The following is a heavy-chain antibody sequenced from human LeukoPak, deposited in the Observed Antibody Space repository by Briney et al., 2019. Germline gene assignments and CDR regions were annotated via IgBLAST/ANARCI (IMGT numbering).Heavy chain of an antibody. CDR3: ATVQILEWFVFDY. CDR1: GYTLTELS. Sequence: ASVKVSCKVSGYTLTELSMHWVRQAPGKGLEWMGGFDPEDGETIYAQKFQGRVTMTEDTSTDTAYMELSSLRSEDTAVYYRATVQILEWFVFDYWGQGTLVTVSS. CDR2: FDPEDGET. V-gene: IGHV1-24*01. J-gene: IGHJ4*02. D-gene: IGHD3-3*01.